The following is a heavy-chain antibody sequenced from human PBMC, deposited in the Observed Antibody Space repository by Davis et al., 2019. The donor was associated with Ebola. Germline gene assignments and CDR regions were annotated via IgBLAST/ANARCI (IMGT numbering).Heavy chain of an antibody. Sequence: ASVTVSCKASGYTFTSYAMHWVRQAPGQRLEWMGWINAGNGNTKYSQKFQGRVTITRDTSASTAYMELSSLRSEDTAVYYCARGYSGYDWGLLDYWGQGTLVTVSS. CDR2: INAGNGNT. CDR1: GYTFTSYA. J-gene: IGHJ4*02. CDR3: ARGYSGYDWGLLDY. V-gene: IGHV1-3*01. D-gene: IGHD5-12*01.